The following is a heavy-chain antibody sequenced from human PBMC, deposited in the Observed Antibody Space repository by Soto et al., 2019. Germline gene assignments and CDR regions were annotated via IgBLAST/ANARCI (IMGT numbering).Heavy chain of an antibody. D-gene: IGHD3-16*01. CDR3: ARRYGGNFDY. CDR2: IYYSGST. CDR1: GGSISSYY. V-gene: IGHV4-59*01. Sequence: QVQLQESGPGLVKPSETLSLTCTVSGGSISSYYWRWIRQPPGKGLEWIGYIYYSGSTNYNPSLKSRVTISVDTSKKQFSLKLSSVTAADTAVYYCARRYGGNFDYWGQGTLVTVSS. J-gene: IGHJ4*02.